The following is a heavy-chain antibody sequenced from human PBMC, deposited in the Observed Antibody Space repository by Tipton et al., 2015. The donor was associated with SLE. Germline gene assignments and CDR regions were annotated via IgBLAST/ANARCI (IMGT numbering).Heavy chain of an antibody. CDR2: ISSSGTFI. D-gene: IGHD2-15*01. Sequence: GSLRLSCAASGFTFSTHSVNWVRQAPGKGLECVSAISSSGTFIYYTDSVKGRFTVSRDNAQNSLYLQMNSLRAEDTAVYYCAREGDCIVGTCSYPGASWGQGTLVTVSS. J-gene: IGHJ4*02. V-gene: IGHV3-21*03. CDR3: AREGDCIVGTCSYPGAS. CDR1: GFTFSTHS.